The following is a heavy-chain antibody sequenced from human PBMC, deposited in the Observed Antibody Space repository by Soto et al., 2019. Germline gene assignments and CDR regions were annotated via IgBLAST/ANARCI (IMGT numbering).Heavy chain of an antibody. V-gene: IGHV3-11*01. Sequence: ESVGGLVKPGGSLRLSCAASGFTFNDYYMTWIRQAPGKGLEWVSYISNGGNTISYADSVKGRFTISRDNANNSLYLQMNSLRAEDTAVYYCARARDFVVVWGQGTLVTVSS. CDR1: GFTFNDYY. CDR2: ISNGGNTI. J-gene: IGHJ4*02. D-gene: IGHD2-15*01. CDR3: ARARDFVVV.